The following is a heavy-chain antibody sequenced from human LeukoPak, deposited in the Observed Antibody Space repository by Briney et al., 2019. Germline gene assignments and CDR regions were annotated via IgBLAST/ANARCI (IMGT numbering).Heavy chain of an antibody. CDR2: ISGSGGTT. CDR3: AKSRSGSYLRFDY. Sequence: GGSLRLSCAASEFTFSSYAMSWVRQAPGKGLEWVSGISGSGGTTDYADSVKGRFTISRDNSKNTLYLQMNSLRAEDTAVYYCAKSRSGSYLRFDYWGQGTLVTVSS. V-gene: IGHV3-23*01. CDR1: EFTFSSYA. J-gene: IGHJ4*02. D-gene: IGHD3-10*01.